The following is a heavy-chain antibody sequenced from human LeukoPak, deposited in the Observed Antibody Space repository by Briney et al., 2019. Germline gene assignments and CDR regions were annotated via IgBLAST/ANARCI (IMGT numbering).Heavy chain of an antibody. CDR1: GYTFTSYD. J-gene: IGHJ5*02. Sequence: ASVKVSCKASGYTFTSYDINWVRQATGQGLEWMGWISAYNGNTNYAQKLQGRVTMTTDTSTSTAYMELRSLRSDDTAVYYCARDTVGATTHWFDPWGQGTLVTVSS. CDR3: ARDTVGATTHWFDP. D-gene: IGHD1-26*01. CDR2: ISAYNGNT. V-gene: IGHV1-18*01.